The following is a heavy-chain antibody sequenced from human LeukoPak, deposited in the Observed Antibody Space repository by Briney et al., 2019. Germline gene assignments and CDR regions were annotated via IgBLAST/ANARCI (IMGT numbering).Heavy chain of an antibody. CDR3: ARGQLQTYYYGMDV. Sequence: PSETLSLTCTVSGGSISSSSYYWGWIRQPPGKGLEWIGSIYYSGSTYYNPSLKSRVTISVDTPKNQFSLKLSSVTAADTAVYYCARGQLQTYYYGMDVWGQGTTVTVSS. D-gene: IGHD6-6*01. J-gene: IGHJ6*02. V-gene: IGHV4-39*01. CDR1: GGSISSSSYY. CDR2: IYYSGST.